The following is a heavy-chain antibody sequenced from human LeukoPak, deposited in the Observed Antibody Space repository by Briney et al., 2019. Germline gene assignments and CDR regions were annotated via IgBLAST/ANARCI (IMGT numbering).Heavy chain of an antibody. J-gene: IGHJ5*02. CDR2: IKQDGNEK. CDR3: ARVVPSVVPAATGWFDP. V-gene: IGHV3-7*01. Sequence: PGGSLRLSCAASGFTFSSYWMTWVRQAPGKGLEWVANIKQDGNEKYYVDSVKGRFTISRDNAKNSLYLQMNSLRAEDTAVYYCARVVPSVVPAATGWFDPWGQGTLVTVSS. CDR1: GFTFSSYW. D-gene: IGHD2-2*01.